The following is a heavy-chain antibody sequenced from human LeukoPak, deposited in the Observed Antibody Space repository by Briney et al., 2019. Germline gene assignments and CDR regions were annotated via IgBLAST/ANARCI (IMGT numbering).Heavy chain of an antibody. D-gene: IGHD1-26*01. CDR2: FFNSGST. CDR1: GDSISHFY. CDR3: ARSVVGATTTPYFLDY. Sequence: SETLSLTCTVSGDSISHFYWNWIRQPPGKGLEWIGDFFNSGSTNYNPSLKSRVTISGDTSKNQFSLTLSSVTAADTAVYYCARSVVGATTTPYFLDYWDQGTLVTVSS. J-gene: IGHJ4*02. V-gene: IGHV4-59*12.